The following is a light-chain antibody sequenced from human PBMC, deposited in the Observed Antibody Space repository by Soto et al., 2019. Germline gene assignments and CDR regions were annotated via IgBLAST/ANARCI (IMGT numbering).Light chain of an antibody. CDR2: DVS. J-gene: IGLJ2*01. CDR1: SSDIGGYNY. CDR3: SSYRSSSTPVV. Sequence: QSALTQPASVSGSPGQSVTISCTGTSSDIGGYNYVSWYQQHPGKAPKVMIYDVSNRPSGVSNRFSGSKSGNTASLTISGLQAEDEAEYYCSSYRSSSTPVVFGGGTKLTV. V-gene: IGLV2-14*01.